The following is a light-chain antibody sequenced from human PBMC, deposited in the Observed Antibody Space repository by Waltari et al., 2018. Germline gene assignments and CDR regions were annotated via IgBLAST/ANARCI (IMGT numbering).Light chain of an antibody. V-gene: IGKV3-20*01. CDR3: QQYGSSPFT. CDR2: GTS. Sequence: EIVLTQSPGTLSLSPGERATLSCRASQSVSSSYLAEYQQKPGQAPRLLRYGTSSRATGIPDRFSGSESGTDFTLTISRLEPEDFAVYFCQQYGSSPFTFGPGTKVEIK. J-gene: IGKJ3*01. CDR1: QSVSSSY.